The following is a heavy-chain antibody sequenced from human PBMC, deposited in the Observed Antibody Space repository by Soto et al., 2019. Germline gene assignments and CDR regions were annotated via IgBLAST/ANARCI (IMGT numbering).Heavy chain of an antibody. J-gene: IGHJ4*02. CDR1: GGSITTYQ. V-gene: IGHV4-59*01. Sequence: TSETLSLTCTVSGGSITTYQWSWIRQPPGKGLEWIGGYSGFTNYNPSLESRATISVDHSKNQFFLTLRSVTAADTAVYYWARDYGDYSFFFDCWGQGALVTVSS. CDR3: ARDYGDYSFFFDC. D-gene: IGHD4-17*01. CDR2: YSGFT.